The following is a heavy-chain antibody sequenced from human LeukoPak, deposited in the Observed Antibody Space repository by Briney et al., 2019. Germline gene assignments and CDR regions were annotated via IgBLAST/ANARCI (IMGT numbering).Heavy chain of an antibody. J-gene: IGHJ4*02. CDR3: AKGGPRDIVVVPAARIFDY. CDR2: ISGSGGST. Sequence: GGSLRLSCAASGFTFSSYAMSWVRQAPGKGLEWVSAISGSGGSTYYADSVKGRFTISRDNSKNTLYLQMNSLRAEDTAVYYCAKGGPRDIVVVPAARIFDYWGQGTLVTVSS. V-gene: IGHV3-23*01. D-gene: IGHD2-2*01. CDR1: GFTFSSYA.